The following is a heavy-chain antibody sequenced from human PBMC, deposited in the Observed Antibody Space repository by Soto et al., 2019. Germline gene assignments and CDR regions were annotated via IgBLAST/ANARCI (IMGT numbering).Heavy chain of an antibody. J-gene: IGHJ5*02. CDR3: AKKVSYHYNWFDP. Sequence: QVQLVESGGGVVQPGRSLRLSCAASGFTFSSYGMHWVRQAPGKGLEWVAVISYDGSNKYYADSVKGRFTISRDNSKNTLYLQMNSLRAEDTAVYYCAKKVSYHYNWFDPWGQGTLVTVSS. CDR1: GFTFSSYG. V-gene: IGHV3-30*18. CDR2: ISYDGSNK. D-gene: IGHD2-2*01.